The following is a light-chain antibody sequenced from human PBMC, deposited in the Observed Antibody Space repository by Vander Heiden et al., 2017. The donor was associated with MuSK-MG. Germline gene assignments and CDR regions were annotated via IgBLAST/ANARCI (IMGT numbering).Light chain of an antibody. CDR1: QSVSSSY. J-gene: IGKJ4*01. CDR2: GAS. V-gene: IGKV3-20*01. CDR3: QQYGSSPPGLT. Sequence: ESVLTQSPGTLSLSPGERATLSCRASQSVSSSYLAWYQQKPGQAPRLLIYGASSRATGIPDRFSSSGSGTDFTLTISRLEPEDFAVYYWQQYGSSPPGLTFGGGTKVEIK.